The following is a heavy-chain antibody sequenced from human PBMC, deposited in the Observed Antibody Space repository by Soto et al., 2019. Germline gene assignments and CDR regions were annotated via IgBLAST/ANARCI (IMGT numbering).Heavy chain of an antibody. CDR3: AIDHTWSGGGYSYWFGY. J-gene: IGHJ4*02. CDR1: GFTFSNYA. CDR2: ISINGGST. V-gene: IGHV3-64*01. D-gene: IGHD3-22*01. Sequence: EVQLVESGGGLVQPGRSLRLSCAASGFTFSNYAMHWVRQAPGKGLEYVSAISINGGSTYYANTVKGRFTISRDNSKKALYLQMGSLRADDMAVYYCAIDHTWSGGGYSYWFGYWGQGTLVTVSS.